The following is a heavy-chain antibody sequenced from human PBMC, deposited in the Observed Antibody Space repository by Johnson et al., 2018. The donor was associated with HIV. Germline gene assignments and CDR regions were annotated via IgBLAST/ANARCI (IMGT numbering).Heavy chain of an antibody. J-gene: IGHJ3*02. CDR3: AKGSDFHSSGYYCGHAFDM. CDR2: IRYDGSNK. Sequence: QVQLVESGGGVVQPGGSLRLSCAASGFTFSSYGMHWVRQAPGKGLEWVAFIRYDGSNKYYAGSVKGRFTISRDNSNNILHLQMNSLRLEDTAIYYCAKGSDFHSSGYYCGHAFDMWGQGTRVTVTS. CDR1: GFTFSSYG. D-gene: IGHD3-22*01. V-gene: IGHV3-30*02.